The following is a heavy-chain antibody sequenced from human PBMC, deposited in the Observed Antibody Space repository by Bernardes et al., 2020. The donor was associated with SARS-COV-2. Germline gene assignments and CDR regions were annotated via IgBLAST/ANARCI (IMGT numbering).Heavy chain of an antibody. CDR2: ISVYNGNS. CDR3: ARAAPTTLLKRAFDY. D-gene: IGHD5-12*01. CDR1: GYTFTNYG. J-gene: IGHJ4*02. Sequence: ASVKVSCKASGYTFTNYGISWVRQAPGRGLEWMGWISVYNGNSNYGQNFQGRLTMTTDTSTNTAYMELKNLGSDDTAVYYCARAAPTTLLKRAFDYWGQGTLVTVSS. V-gene: IGHV1-18*01.